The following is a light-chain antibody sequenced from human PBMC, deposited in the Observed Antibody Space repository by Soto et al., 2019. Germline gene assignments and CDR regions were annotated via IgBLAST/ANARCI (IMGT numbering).Light chain of an antibody. CDR1: ESISNW. Sequence: DIQMTQSPSILSASVGDRVAITCRANESISNWLAWYQQKPGKAPQVLIYDASRLESGVPVRFSGSGSGTEFTLTISSLQPDDLATYYCQQYKSYSYTFGQGTNLEI. V-gene: IGKV1-5*01. J-gene: IGKJ2*01. CDR2: DAS. CDR3: QQYKSYSYT.